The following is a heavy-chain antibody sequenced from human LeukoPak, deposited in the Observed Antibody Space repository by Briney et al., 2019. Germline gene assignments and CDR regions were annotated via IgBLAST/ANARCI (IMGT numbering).Heavy chain of an antibody. V-gene: IGHV4-30-4*01. D-gene: IGHD2-15*01. CDR2: IYYSGST. CDR1: GGSISSGDYY. Sequence: PSQTLSLTCTVSGGSISSGDYYWSWIRQPPGKGLEWIGYIYYSGSTYYNPSLKSRVTISVDTSKNQFSLKLSSETAADTAVYYCARDLADCSGGSCYDNWGQGTLVTVSS. CDR3: ARDLADCSGGSCYDN. J-gene: IGHJ4*02.